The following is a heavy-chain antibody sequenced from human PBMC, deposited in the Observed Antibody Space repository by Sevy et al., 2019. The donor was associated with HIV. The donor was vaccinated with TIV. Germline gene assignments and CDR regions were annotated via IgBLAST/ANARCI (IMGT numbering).Heavy chain of an antibody. J-gene: IGHJ4*02. D-gene: IGHD2-8*01. V-gene: IGHV3-23*01. CDR1: GFTFSKYS. CDR2: LSFGCGEI. Sequence: GGSLRLSCAASGFTFSKYSMSWVRQPPGKGLEWVSTLSFGCGEINYADRVKGRFTISRDNSKSSVYLQMNNLRPEDTAVYYCAREGCTKPHDYWGQGTLVTVSS. CDR3: AREGCTKPHDY.